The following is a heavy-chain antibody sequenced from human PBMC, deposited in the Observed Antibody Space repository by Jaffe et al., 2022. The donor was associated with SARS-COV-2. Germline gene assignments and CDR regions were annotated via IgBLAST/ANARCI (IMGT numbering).Heavy chain of an antibody. J-gene: IGHJ4*02. CDR2: IYTSGST. Sequence: QVQLQESGPGLVKPSQTLSLTCTVSGGSISSGSYYWSWIRQPAGKGLEWIGRIYTSGSTNYNPSLKSRVTISVDTSKNQFSLKLSSVTAADTAVYYCAREAYGVGGFDYWGQGTLVTVSS. V-gene: IGHV4-61*02. CDR1: GGSISSGSYY. D-gene: IGHD3-10*01. CDR3: AREAYGVGGFDY.